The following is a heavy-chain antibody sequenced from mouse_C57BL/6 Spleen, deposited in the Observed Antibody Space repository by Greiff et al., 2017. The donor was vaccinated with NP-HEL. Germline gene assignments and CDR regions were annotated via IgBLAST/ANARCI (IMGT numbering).Heavy chain of an antibody. J-gene: IGHJ3*01. CDR3: ARSGAYYSAWCAY. CDR1: GYTFTSYW. CDR2: IDPSDSET. V-gene: IGHV1-52*01. Sequence: QVQLQQPGAELVRPGSSVKLSCKASGYTFTSYWMHWVKQRPIQGLEWIGNIDPSDSETHYNQKFKDKATLTVDKSSSTAYMQLSSLTSEDSAVYYCARSGAYYSAWCAYWGQGTLVTVSA. D-gene: IGHD2-12*01.